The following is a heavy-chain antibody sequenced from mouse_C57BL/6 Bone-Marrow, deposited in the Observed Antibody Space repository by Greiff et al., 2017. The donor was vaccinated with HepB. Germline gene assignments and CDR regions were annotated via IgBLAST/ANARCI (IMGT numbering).Heavy chain of an antibody. D-gene: IGHD1-1*01. V-gene: IGHV2-5*01. CDR3: AKEDYYYGSSSSYYYAMDY. CDR1: GFSLTSYG. CDR2: IWRGGST. Sequence: VQLQESGPGLVQPSQSLSITCTVSGFSLTSYGVHWVRQSPGKGLEWLGVIWRGGSTDYNAAFMSRLSITKDNSKSQVFFKMNSLQADDTAIYYCAKEDYYYGSSSSYYYAMDYWGQGTSVTVSS. J-gene: IGHJ4*01.